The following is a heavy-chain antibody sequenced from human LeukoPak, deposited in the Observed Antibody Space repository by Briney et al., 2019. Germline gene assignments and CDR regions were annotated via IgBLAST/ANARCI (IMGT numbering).Heavy chain of an antibody. V-gene: IGHV3-21*01. CDR1: GFTFSSYS. D-gene: IGHD4-17*01. J-gene: IGHJ4*02. Sequence: GGSLRLSCAASGFTFSSYSMNWVRQAPGKGLEWVSSINSSSISIYYADSVKGRFTISRDNAKNSLYLQMHSLRAEDTAIYYCTRVISSYHGDYPDLFYFDYWGQGILVTVSS. CDR2: INSSSISI. CDR3: TRVISSYHGDYPDLFYFDY.